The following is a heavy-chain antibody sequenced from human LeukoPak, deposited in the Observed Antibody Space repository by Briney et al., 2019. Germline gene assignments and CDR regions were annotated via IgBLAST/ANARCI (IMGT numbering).Heavy chain of an antibody. CDR2: ISSSSSTI. V-gene: IGHV3-48*03. D-gene: IGHD3/OR15-3a*01. CDR1: GFTFSSYE. J-gene: IGHJ4*02. Sequence: PGGSLRLSCAASGFTFSSYEMNWVRQAPGKGLEWVSYISSSSSTIYYADSVKGRFTISRDNAKSSLSLQMNSLRAEDTAVYYCIVSAWTGSWGFDSGGRETLVTSS. CDR3: IVSAWTGSWGFDS.